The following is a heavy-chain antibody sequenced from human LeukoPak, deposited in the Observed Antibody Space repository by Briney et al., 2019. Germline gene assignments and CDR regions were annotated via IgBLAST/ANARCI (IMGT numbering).Heavy chain of an antibody. CDR3: ARALATLRFLEWSYGMDV. CDR1: GFTFSSFW. D-gene: IGHD3-3*01. J-gene: IGHJ6*02. CDR2: MNIDGSEK. Sequence: GGSLRLSCAASGFTFSSFWMGWVRQTPGKRLEWVANMNIDGSEKYYADSVKGRFSISRDNARNSVYLQMNSLRAEDTAVYYCARALATLRFLEWSYGMDVWGQGTTVTVSS. V-gene: IGHV3-7*01.